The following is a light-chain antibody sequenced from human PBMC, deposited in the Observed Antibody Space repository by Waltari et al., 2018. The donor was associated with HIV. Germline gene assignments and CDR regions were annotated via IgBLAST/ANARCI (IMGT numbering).Light chain of an antibody. CDR1: TSNIGTNY. CDR3: GTWDTSLSAGL. J-gene: IGLJ2*01. CDR2: DKN. V-gene: IGLV1-51*01. Sequence: QSVLTQPPSVSAAPGQRVTISCSGSTSNIGTNYVSWYQQLPGTAPKLLIYDKNNRSSGIPDRFSGSKSGTSATLASTGLQTEDEADYYCGTWDTSLSAGLFGGGTKVTVL.